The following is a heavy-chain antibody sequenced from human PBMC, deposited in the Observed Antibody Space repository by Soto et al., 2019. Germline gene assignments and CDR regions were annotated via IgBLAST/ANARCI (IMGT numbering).Heavy chain of an antibody. CDR2: IGTAGDT. CDR1: GFTFSSYD. V-gene: IGHV3-13*01. CDR3: ARDVVEQLVRDYYYYYGMDV. J-gene: IGHJ6*02. Sequence: GGSLRLSCAASGFTFSSYDMHWVRQATGKGLEWVSAIGTAGDTYYPGSVKGRFTISRENAKNTLYLQMNSLRAEDTAVYYCARDVVEQLVRDYYYYYGMDVWGQGTTVTVSS. D-gene: IGHD6-13*01.